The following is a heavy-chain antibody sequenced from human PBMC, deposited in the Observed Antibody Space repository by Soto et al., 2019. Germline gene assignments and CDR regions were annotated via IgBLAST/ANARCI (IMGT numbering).Heavy chain of an antibody. Sequence: GASVKVSCKASGFTFTSSAVQWVRQARGQRLEWIGWIVVGSGNTKYSQKFQDRVTITRDTSTSTAYMELSSLRSEDTAVYYCARVLIAAAGYEGWYFDYWGQGTLVTVSS. CDR2: IVVGSGNT. D-gene: IGHD6-13*01. CDR1: GFTFTSSA. J-gene: IGHJ4*02. CDR3: ARVLIAAAGYEGWYFDY. V-gene: IGHV1-58*01.